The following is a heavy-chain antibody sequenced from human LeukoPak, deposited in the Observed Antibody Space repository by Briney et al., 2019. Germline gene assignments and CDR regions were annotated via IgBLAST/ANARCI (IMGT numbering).Heavy chain of an antibody. CDR1: GFTFSNYW. CDR2: IKQDGSEK. J-gene: IGHJ4*02. D-gene: IGHD1-26*01. CDR3: ARLRGLYSGTYRYQTAFEY. Sequence: TGGSLRLSCATSGFTFSNYWMSWVRQAPGKGLEWVANIKQDGSEKYYVDSVKGRFTVSRDNAKNSLYLQMNSLRVGDTSVYYCARLRGLYSGTYRYQTAFEYWGQGTLVTASS. V-gene: IGHV3-7*01.